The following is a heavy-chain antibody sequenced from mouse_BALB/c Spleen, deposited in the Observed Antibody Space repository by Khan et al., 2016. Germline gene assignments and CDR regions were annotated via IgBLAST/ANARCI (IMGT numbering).Heavy chain of an antibody. D-gene: IGHD4-1*01. CDR2: IWRGGST. V-gene: IGHV2-5-1*01. CDR3: AKNRLGQGYYAMNY. CDR1: GFSLTSYG. J-gene: IGHJ4*01. Sequence: QVQLKQSGPSLVQPSQSLSITCTVSGFSLTSYGVHWVRQSPGKGLEWLGVIWRGGSTDYNAAFMSRLSITKDNSKSQAFFKMNSLQADDTAIYYCAKNRLGQGYYAMNYWGQGTSVTVSS.